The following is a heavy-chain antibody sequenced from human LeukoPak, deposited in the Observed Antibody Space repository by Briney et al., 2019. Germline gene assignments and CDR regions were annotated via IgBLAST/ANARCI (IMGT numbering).Heavy chain of an antibody. CDR1: GGAISGSSYY. V-gene: IGHV4-39*01. CDR3: ARLSDY. CDR2: INYSGNI. Sequence: SETLSLTCTVSGGAISGSSYYGGWIRQPPGKGLEWIGSINYSGNIYYNPSLNSRVTISVDTSKTQFSLKLSSVTAADTAVYYCARLSDYWGQGTLVTVSS. J-gene: IGHJ4*02.